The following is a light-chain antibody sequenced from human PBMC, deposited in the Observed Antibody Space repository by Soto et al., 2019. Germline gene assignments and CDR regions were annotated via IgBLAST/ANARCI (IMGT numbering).Light chain of an antibody. Sequence: QSALTKPASVSGSPGQSITISCTRTSSDVGGYNYVSWYQQHPGKAPKLMIYDVSNRPSGVSNRFPGSKSGNTASLTISGLQAEDEADYYCSSYTSSSTLVVFGGGTKLSVL. CDR2: DVS. J-gene: IGLJ2*01. CDR3: SSYTSSSTLVV. V-gene: IGLV2-14*01. CDR1: SSDVGGYNY.